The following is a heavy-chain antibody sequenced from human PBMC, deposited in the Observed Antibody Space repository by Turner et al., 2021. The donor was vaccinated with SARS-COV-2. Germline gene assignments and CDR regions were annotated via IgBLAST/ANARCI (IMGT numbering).Heavy chain of an antibody. D-gene: IGHD5-12*01. CDR2: IFYSGYT. CDR1: GGSLTSRSND. Sequence: QLQLHESAPGLVKPSQTLSLICTVSGGSLTSRSNDWSWIRQHPGKGLEWIGYIFYSGYTYYNPSLESRVSIAVDTSKNQFSLKLTSATAADTAVYYCARESGTIGQWPRFDYWGQGILVTVS. V-gene: IGHV4-31*03. J-gene: IGHJ4*02. CDR3: ARESGTIGQWPRFDY.